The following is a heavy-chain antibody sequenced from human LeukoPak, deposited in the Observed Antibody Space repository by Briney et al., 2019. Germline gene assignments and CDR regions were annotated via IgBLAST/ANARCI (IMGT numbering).Heavy chain of an antibody. CDR1: GGSISTFF. V-gene: IGHV4-59*08. J-gene: IGHJ4*02. D-gene: IGHD4-23*01. CDR3: ARHSLVYGGPGPLDY. Sequence: SETLSLTCTVSGGSISTFFWSWIRQPPGKRLEWLGYVYYTGSTNYNPSLKSRVTISLDTSKNQFSVELTSVTAADTAVYWCARHSLVYGGPGPLDYWGQGTLVTVSS. CDR2: VYYTGST.